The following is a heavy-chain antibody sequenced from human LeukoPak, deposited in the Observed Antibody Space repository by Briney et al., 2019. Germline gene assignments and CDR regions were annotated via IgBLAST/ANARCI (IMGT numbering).Heavy chain of an antibody. V-gene: IGHV1-18*01. D-gene: IGHD3-22*01. CDR3: ARESDSSGYYPPRPYDY. J-gene: IGHJ4*02. CDR2: ISAYNGNT. Sequence: ASVKVSCKASGYTFTSYGISWVRQAPGQGLEWMGWISAYNGNTNYAQKLQGRVTMTTDTSTSTAYMELRSLRSDDTAVYYCARESDSSGYYPPRPYDYWGQETLVTVSS. CDR1: GYTFTSYG.